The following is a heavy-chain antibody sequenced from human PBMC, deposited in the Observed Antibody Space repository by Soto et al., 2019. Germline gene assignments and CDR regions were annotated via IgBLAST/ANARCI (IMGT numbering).Heavy chain of an antibody. CDR1: GFTFSSYA. V-gene: IGHV3-23*01. CDR2: ISGSGGST. D-gene: IGHD6-19*01. J-gene: IGHJ4*02. CDR3: AKNNGGWCEPPGPFDY. Sequence: PGGSLRLSCAASGFTFSSYAMSWVRQAPGKGLEWVSAISGSGGSTYYADSVKGRFTISRDNSKNTLYLQMNSLRAEDTAVYYCAKNNGGWCEPPGPFDYWGQGTLVTVSS.